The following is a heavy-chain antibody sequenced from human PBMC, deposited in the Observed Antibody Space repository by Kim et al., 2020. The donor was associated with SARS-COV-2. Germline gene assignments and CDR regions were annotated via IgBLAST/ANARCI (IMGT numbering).Heavy chain of an antibody. V-gene: IGHV3-53*01. CDR3: TANLGSTTSQGAY. Sequence: GGSLRLSCAASGLTVSSYYMSWVRQAPGKGLEWVSVIYSGDSTYYADSVKGRFTVSRDNSKNTVYLQMNSLRVEYTAMYYCTANLGSTTSQGAYWGQGALVTVSS. D-gene: IGHD7-27*01. CDR1: GLTVSSYY. CDR2: IYSGDST. J-gene: IGHJ4*02.